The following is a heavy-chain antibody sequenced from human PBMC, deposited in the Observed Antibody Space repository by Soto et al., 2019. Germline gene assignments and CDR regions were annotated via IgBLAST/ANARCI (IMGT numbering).Heavy chain of an antibody. Sequence: EVQLGESGGGLVQPGGSLRLSCAASGCTFSSNEMIWVRQAPGKGLEWVSYISSSGRTTYYADSVKGRFTISRDNAKNSLYLQMNSLRAEDTAVYYCATYPWGSSIDYLGQGTLVTVSS. J-gene: IGHJ4*02. CDR3: ATYPWGSSIDY. D-gene: IGHD3-16*01. CDR1: GCTFSSNE. V-gene: IGHV3-48*03. CDR2: ISSSGRTT.